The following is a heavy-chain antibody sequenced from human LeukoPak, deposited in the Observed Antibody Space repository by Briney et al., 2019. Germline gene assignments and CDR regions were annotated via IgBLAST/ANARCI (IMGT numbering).Heavy chain of an antibody. J-gene: IGHJ4*02. D-gene: IGHD2-15*01. CDR2: IYPSDSDT. CDR1: GYNFATYW. V-gene: IGHV5-51*01. CDR3: ARTGSRYCQDY. Sequence: GESLKISCKASGYNFATYWIGWVRQLPGKGLEWMGIIYPSDSDTRYSPSFQGQVTISADKSISTAHLQWGSLRASDTAIYYCARTGSRYCQDYWGQGTLVTVSS.